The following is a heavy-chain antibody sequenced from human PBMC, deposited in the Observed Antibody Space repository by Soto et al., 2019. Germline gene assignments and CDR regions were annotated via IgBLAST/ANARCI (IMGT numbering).Heavy chain of an antibody. J-gene: IGHJ4*02. D-gene: IGHD3-16*01. V-gene: IGHV1-46*03. Sequence: QVQLVQSGAEVKKPGASVKVSCKASGYTFTSYYMHWVRQAPGQGLEWMGIINPSGGSTSYAQKFRGGVTMTRDTSTGTVYRELGSLRSEDTAVYYCARRGGGGWRAAFAFDYWGQGTLVTVSS. CDR3: ARRGGGGWRAAFAFDY. CDR1: GYTFTSYY. CDR2: INPSGGST.